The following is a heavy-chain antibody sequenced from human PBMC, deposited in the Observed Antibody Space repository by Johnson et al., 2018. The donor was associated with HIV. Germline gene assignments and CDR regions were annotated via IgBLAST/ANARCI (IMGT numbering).Heavy chain of an antibody. V-gene: IGHV3-20*04. Sequence: VQLVESGGDVVRPGGSLRISCVASGFKLYEYDVSWVRQVPGKGLEWVSGINWSGGGTSYADSVKGRFTVSSDNAKNSLFLQMNSLRAEETALYYCARAMYYLDTSGYLVRPRAFDIWGQGTVVTVSS. CDR2: INWSGGGT. J-gene: IGHJ3*02. D-gene: IGHD3-22*01. CDR3: ARAMYYLDTSGYLVRPRAFDI. CDR1: GFKLYEYD.